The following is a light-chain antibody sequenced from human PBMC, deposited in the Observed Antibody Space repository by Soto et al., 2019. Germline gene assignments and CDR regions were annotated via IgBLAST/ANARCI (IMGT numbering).Light chain of an antibody. V-gene: IGKV1-9*01. J-gene: IGKJ1*01. CDR3: QQYNSYSRT. CDR1: QSISSY. Sequence: SQSPSTLSASLGDTGTITCLASQSISSYLAWYQQKPGQAPKLLIYAASSLQSGVPARFSGSGFGTEFTLTISSLQPEDFATYYCQQYNSYSRTFGQGTKVDIK. CDR2: AAS.